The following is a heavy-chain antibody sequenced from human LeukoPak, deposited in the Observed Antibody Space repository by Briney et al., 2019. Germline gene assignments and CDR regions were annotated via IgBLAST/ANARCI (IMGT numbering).Heavy chain of an antibody. CDR3: ASMLWFGENDY. J-gene: IGHJ4*02. D-gene: IGHD3-10*01. Sequence: GGSLRLSCAASGFTFSSYGLSWVRQAPGKGLEWVSAISGSGGSTYYADSVKGRFTISRDNSKNTLYLQMNSLRAEDTAVYYCASMLWFGENDYWGQGTLVTVSS. V-gene: IGHV3-23*01. CDR2: ISGSGGST. CDR1: GFTFSSYG.